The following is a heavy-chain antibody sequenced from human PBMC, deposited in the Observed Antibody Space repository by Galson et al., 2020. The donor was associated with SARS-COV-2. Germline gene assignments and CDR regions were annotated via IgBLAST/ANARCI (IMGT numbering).Heavy chain of an antibody. CDR1: GFTFSSYS. CDR3: ARDSSGLYYFDY. V-gene: IGHV3-21*01. D-gene: IGHD6-19*01. Sequence: GESLKISCAASGFTFSSYSMNWVRQAPGKGLEWVSSISSSSSYIYYADSVKGRFTISRDNAKNSLYLQMNSLRAEDTAVYYCARDSSGLYYFDYWGQGTLVTVSS. J-gene: IGHJ4*02. CDR2: ISSSSSYI.